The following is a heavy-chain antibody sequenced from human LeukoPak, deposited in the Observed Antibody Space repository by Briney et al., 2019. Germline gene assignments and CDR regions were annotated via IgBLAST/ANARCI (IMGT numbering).Heavy chain of an antibody. CDR2: INHSGST. Sequence: SETLSLTCAVYGGSFSGYYWSWIRQPPGKGLEWIGEINHSGSTNYNPSLKSRVTISVDTSKNQFSLKLSSVTAADTAVYYCARDLRDWNDVSFQDYWGQGTLVTVSS. J-gene: IGHJ4*02. CDR1: GGSFSGYY. V-gene: IGHV4-34*01. CDR3: ARDLRDWNDVSFQDY. D-gene: IGHD1-1*01.